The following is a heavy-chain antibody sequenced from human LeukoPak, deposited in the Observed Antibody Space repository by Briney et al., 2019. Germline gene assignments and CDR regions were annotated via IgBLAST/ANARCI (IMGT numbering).Heavy chain of an antibody. V-gene: IGHV3-7*01. CDR1: GFTFSSYW. D-gene: IGHD2-15*01. CDR2: IKQDGSEK. Sequence: GGSLRLSCAASGFTFSSYWMSWVRQAPGKGLEWVANIKQDGSEKYYVDSVKGRFTISRDNAKNSLYLQMNSLRAEDTAVYYCARDLGVEVVVAALDYWGQGTLVTVSS. J-gene: IGHJ4*02. CDR3: ARDLGVEVVVAALDY.